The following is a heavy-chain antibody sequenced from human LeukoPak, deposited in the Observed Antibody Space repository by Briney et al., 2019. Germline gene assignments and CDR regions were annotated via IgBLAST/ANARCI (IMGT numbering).Heavy chain of an antibody. CDR3: ARAKIAGIYYYYGMDV. CDR2: INHSGST. Sequence: SETLSLTCAVYGGTFSGYYWSWLRQPPGKGLEWIGEINHSGSTNYNPSLKSRVTISVDTSKNQFSLKLSSVTAADTAVYYCARAKIAGIYYYYGMDVWGQGTTVTVSS. CDR1: GGTFSGYY. J-gene: IGHJ6*02. V-gene: IGHV4-34*01. D-gene: IGHD6-13*01.